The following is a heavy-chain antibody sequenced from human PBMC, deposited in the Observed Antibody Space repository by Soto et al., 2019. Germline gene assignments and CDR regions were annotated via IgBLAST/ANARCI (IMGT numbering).Heavy chain of an antibody. CDR3: ARDVVSSSWYGVDY. CDR2: ISYDGSNK. V-gene: IGHV3-30-3*01. CDR1: GFTFSSYA. D-gene: IGHD6-13*01. Sequence: PGGSLRLSCAASGFTFSSYAMHWVRQAPGKGLEWEAVISYDGSNKYYADSVKGRFTISRDNSKNTLYLQMNSLRAEDTAVYYCARDVVSSSWYGVDYWGQGTLVTVSS. J-gene: IGHJ4*02.